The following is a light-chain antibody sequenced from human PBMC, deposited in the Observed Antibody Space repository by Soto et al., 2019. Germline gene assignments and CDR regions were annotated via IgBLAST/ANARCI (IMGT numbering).Light chain of an antibody. J-gene: IGKJ1*01. CDR3: QHYNSYSEA. V-gene: IGKV1-5*03. CDR1: QSISSY. Sequence: DIQMTQSPSSLSASVGDRVTIACRASQSISSYLNWYQQKPGKAPKLLIYKASTLKSGVPSRFSGSGSGTEFTLTIRSLQPDDFATYYFQHYNSYSEAFGQGTKVDIK. CDR2: KAS.